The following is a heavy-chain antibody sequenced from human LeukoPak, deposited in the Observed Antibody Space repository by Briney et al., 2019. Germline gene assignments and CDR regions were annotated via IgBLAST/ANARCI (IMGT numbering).Heavy chain of an antibody. CDR3: ARVGRVGSYYYGMDV. D-gene: IGHD3-10*01. CDR2: IYPGDSDT. V-gene: IGHV5-51*01. Sequence: GESLKISCKGSGYSFASYWIGWVRQMPGKGLEWMGIIYPGDSDTRYSPSFQGQVTVSADKSISTAYLQWSSLKASDTAMYYCARVGRVGSYYYGMDVWGQGTTVTVSS. J-gene: IGHJ6*02. CDR1: GYSFASYW.